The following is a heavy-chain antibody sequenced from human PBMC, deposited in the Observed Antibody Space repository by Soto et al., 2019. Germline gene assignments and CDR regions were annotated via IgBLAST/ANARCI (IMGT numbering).Heavy chain of an antibody. V-gene: IGHV3-30-3*01. CDR3: AKVSRPSRISTPDFDY. CDR1: GFTLSSYS. CDR2: ISYDGNTQ. Sequence: HPGGSLRLSCAASGFTLSSYSIHWFRQAPGKGLDWVAVISYDGNTQFYGDSVKGRFIVSRDNSRNTLYLQLNNLQAEDTAVYYCAKVSRPSRISTPDFDYWGQGT. J-gene: IGHJ4*02.